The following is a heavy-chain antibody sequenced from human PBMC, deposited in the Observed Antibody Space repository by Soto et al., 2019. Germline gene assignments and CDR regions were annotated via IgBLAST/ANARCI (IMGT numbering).Heavy chain of an antibody. V-gene: IGHV3-74*01. Sequence: GGSLRLSCAASGLTFRSYWMHWVRQAPGKGLVWVSRINSDGSSTSYADSVKGRFTISRDNAKNTLYLQMNSLRAEDTAVYYCARVRVVMTTYYYYMDVWGKGTTVTVSS. J-gene: IGHJ6*03. CDR2: INSDGSST. CDR1: GLTFRSYW. D-gene: IGHD2-21*01. CDR3: ARVRVVMTTYYYYMDV.